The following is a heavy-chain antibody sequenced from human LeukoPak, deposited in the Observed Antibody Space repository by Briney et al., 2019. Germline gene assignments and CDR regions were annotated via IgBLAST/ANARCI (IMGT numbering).Heavy chain of an antibody. D-gene: IGHD2-15*01. V-gene: IGHV3-7*01. Sequence: GGSLRLSCAASGFTFSSYWMSWVRQAPGKGLEWVAIMEEYGSYIFYVDSVKGRFIISRDNARNSLYLQMNNLRAEDTAVYYCARPRGCGSARCNNFDSWGQGTLVTVSS. CDR3: ARPRGCGSARCNNFDS. CDR2: MEEYGSYI. J-gene: IGHJ4*02. CDR1: GFTFSSYW.